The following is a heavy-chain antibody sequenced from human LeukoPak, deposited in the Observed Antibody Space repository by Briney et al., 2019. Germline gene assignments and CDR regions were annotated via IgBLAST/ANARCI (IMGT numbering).Heavy chain of an antibody. CDR2: ISYDGSNK. Sequence: PGRSLRLSCAASGFTFSSYGMHWVRQAPDKGLEWVAVISYDGSNKYYADSVKGRFTISRDNSKNTLYLQMNSLRAEDTAVYYCAKAGIVGATTYFDYWGQGTLVTVSS. CDR1: GFTFSSYG. V-gene: IGHV3-30*18. J-gene: IGHJ4*02. D-gene: IGHD1-26*01. CDR3: AKAGIVGATTYFDY.